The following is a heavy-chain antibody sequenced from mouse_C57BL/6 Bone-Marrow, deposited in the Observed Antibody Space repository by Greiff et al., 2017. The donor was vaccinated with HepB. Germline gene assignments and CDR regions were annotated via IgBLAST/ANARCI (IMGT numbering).Heavy chain of an antibody. CDR1: GFNIKDYY. CDR2: IDPEDGDT. V-gene: IGHV14-1*01. CDR3: TTSPFAY. Sequence: VQLKQSGAELVRPGASVKLSCTASGFNIKDYYMHWVKQRPEQGLEWIGRIDPEDGDTEYAPKFQGKATMTAATSSNTAYLQLSILTSEDTAVCYCTTSPFAYWGQGTLVTVSA. J-gene: IGHJ3*01.